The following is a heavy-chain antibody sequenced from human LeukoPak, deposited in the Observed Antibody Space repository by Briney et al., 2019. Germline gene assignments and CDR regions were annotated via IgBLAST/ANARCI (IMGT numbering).Heavy chain of an antibody. V-gene: IGHV4-4*02. D-gene: IGHD2-15*01. CDR2: IFHSGST. J-gene: IGHJ4*02. CDR1: GGSISSGYW. CDR3: ARIPQRAGYCTSGTCSYYFDY. Sequence: SGTLSLTCAVSGGSISSGYWWSWVRQPPGKGLEWIGEIFHSGSTHYNPSLKSRVTISVDTSKNQFSLKLSSVTAADTAVYYCARIPQRAGYCTSGTCSYYFDYWGQGTLVTVSS.